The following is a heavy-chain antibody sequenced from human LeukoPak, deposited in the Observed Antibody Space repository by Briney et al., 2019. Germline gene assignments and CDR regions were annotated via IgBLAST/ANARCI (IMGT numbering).Heavy chain of an antibody. J-gene: IGHJ4*02. Sequence: SETLSLTCTVSGGSISSYYWSWIRQPAGKGLEWIGRIYTSGSTNYNPSLKSRVAMSVDTSKSQFSLKLSSVTAADTAVYYCARDSTMVRGAYYFDYWGQGTQVTVSS. CDR2: IYTSGST. V-gene: IGHV4-4*07. CDR3: ARDSTMVRGAYYFDY. CDR1: GGSISSYY. D-gene: IGHD3-10*01.